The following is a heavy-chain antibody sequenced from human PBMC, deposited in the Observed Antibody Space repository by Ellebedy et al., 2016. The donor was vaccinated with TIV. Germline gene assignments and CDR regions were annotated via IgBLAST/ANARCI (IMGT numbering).Heavy chain of an antibody. J-gene: IGHJ5*02. CDR2: IFYSGTT. V-gene: IGHV4-59*08. Sequence: MPSETLSLTCTVSGGSVNNYFWSWIRQPPGKGLQWIGYIFYSGTTRYNTSLMSRVSISIDTSKNLFSLRLTSVTAADSAVYYCARHDRVPEFARGFDPWGQGTLVTVAS. CDR1: GGSVNNYF. CDR3: ARHDRVPEFARGFDP. D-gene: IGHD2-2*01.